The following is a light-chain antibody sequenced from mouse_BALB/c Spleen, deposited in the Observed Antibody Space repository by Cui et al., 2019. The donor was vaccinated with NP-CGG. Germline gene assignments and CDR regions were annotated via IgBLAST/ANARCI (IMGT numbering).Light chain of an antibody. V-gene: IGLV1*01. CDR1: TGAVTTNNY. CDR3: ALRYSNHWV. J-gene: IGLJ1*01. Sequence: QAVVTQESTLTTSPGETVTLTCRSSTGAVTTNNYANWVQEKPDQLFTGLIGGTNNRAPGVPARFSGSLIGDKAALTITGAQTEDEAIYFCALRYSNHWVFGGGTKLTVL. CDR2: GTN.